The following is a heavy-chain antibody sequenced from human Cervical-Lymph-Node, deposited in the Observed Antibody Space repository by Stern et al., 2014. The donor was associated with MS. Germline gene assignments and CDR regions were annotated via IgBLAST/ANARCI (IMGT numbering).Heavy chain of an antibody. CDR2: ISRHNGNT. Sequence: VQLVQSGAEVKKPGASVKVSCKTSGYTFSTYGITWVRQAPGQGPEWMGWISRHNGNTNFAERFQGRLTMTTDTSTRTAYMELRSLRYDDTAVYFCARDPGGYFHGMDVWGQGTTVTVSS. CDR1: GYTFSTYG. V-gene: IGHV1-18*01. J-gene: IGHJ6*02. D-gene: IGHD3-10*01. CDR3: ARDPGGYFHGMDV.